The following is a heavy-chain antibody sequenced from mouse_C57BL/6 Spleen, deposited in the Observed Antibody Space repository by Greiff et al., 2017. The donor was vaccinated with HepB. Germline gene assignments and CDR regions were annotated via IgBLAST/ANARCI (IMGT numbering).Heavy chain of an antibody. D-gene: IGHD1-1*01. CDR3: TENYGSSFDY. CDR2: IDPETGGT. V-gene: IGHV1-15*01. Sequence: VQLQQSGAELVRPGASVTLSCKASGYTFTDYEMHWVKQTPVHGLEWIGAIDPETGGTAYNQKFKGKAILTADKSSRPAYMELRSLTSEDSAVYYCTENYGSSFDYWGQGTTLTVSS. J-gene: IGHJ2*01. CDR1: GYTFTDYE.